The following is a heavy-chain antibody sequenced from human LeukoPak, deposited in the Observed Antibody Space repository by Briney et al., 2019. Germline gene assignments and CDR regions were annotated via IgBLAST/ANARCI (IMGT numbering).Heavy chain of an antibody. D-gene: IGHD6-13*01. CDR3: ARTPHAAAGGKLYFDY. CDR2: INPSGGST. Sequence: ASVKVSCKASGYTFTSYYMHWVRQAPGQGLEWMGIINPSGGSTSYAQKFQGRVTMTRDTSTSTVYMELSSLRSEDTAVYYCARTPHAAAGGKLYFDYWGQGTLVTVSS. V-gene: IGHV1-46*03. CDR1: GYTFTSYY. J-gene: IGHJ4*02.